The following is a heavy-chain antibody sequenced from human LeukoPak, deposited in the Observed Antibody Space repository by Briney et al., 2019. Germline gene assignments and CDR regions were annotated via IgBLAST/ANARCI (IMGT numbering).Heavy chain of an antibody. Sequence: GGSLRLSCAASGFTFSSYSMNWVRQAPGEGLEWVSSISSSSSYIYYADSVKGRFTISRDNAKNSLYLQMNSLRAEDTAVYYCARVGGSSSGWTDWYFDLWGRGTLVTVSS. CDR3: ARVGGSSSGWTDWYFDL. CDR1: GFTFSSYS. V-gene: IGHV3-21*01. D-gene: IGHD6-19*01. J-gene: IGHJ2*01. CDR2: ISSSSSYI.